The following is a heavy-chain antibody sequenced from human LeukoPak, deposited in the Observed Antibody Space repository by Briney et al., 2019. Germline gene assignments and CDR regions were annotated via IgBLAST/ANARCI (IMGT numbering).Heavy chain of an antibody. J-gene: IGHJ4*02. CDR3: ARAASYCSSTSCYPPDDY. D-gene: IGHD2-2*01. CDR1: GFTFGSYG. Sequence: GGSLRLSCAASGFTFGSYGMHWVRQAPGKGLGWVAVIWYDGSNKYYADSVKGRFTISRDNSKNTLYLQMNSLRAEDTAVYYCARAASYCSSTSCYPPDDYWGQGTLVTVSS. CDR2: IWYDGSNK. V-gene: IGHV3-33*01.